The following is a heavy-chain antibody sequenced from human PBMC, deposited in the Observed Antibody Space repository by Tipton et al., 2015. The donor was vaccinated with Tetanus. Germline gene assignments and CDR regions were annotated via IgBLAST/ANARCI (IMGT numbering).Heavy chain of an antibody. J-gene: IGHJ4*02. CDR3: ARAHCTDGVCNFDF. CDR1: GYIFNNYW. CDR2: IYPGDSDT. V-gene: IGHV5-51*01. D-gene: IGHD2-8*01. Sequence: QLVQSGGEVKKPGESLKISCKGSGYIFNNYWIGWVRQKPGKGLEWMGIIYPGDSDTRYSPSFQGRVTISVDKSIITAYLQWSGLKASDTSMFYCARAHCTDGVCNFDFWGQGALVTVAS.